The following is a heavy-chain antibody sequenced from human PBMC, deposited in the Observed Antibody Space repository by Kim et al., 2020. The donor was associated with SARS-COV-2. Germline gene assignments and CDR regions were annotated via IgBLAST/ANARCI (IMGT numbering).Heavy chain of an antibody. CDR2: INPKSGNT. CDR1: GYTFTSYD. D-gene: IGHD6-19*01. CDR3: VRGRSTSGWTDYY. V-gene: IGHV1-8*01. Sequence: ASVKVSCKTSGYTFTSYDVHWVRQATGQGPEWMGWINPKSGNTGYAQTLQGRLTLTKNTSISTAHKDLSSLRSEDTAVYYCVRGRSTSGWTDYYWGQGTLITVST. J-gene: IGHJ4*02.